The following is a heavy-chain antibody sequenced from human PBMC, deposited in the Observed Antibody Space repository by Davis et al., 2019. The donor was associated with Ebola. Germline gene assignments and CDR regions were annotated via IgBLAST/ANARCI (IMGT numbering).Heavy chain of an antibody. Sequence: ASVKVSCKASGYNFIEYFMHWVRQAPGQGLEWMGRINSNNGDTNYAQKFQGRVTMTRDTSISTAYMEVSRLRSDDTAVYYCARQHSYGYAFDYWGQGTLVTVSS. CDR1: GYNFIEYF. J-gene: IGHJ4*02. CDR3: ARQHSYGYAFDY. CDR2: INSNNGDT. V-gene: IGHV1-2*02. D-gene: IGHD5-18*01.